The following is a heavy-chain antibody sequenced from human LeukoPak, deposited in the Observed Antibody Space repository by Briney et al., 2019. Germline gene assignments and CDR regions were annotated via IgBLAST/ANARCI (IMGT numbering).Heavy chain of an antibody. V-gene: IGHV3-7*02. CDR3: ASHYGDYSFFDY. Sequence: PGGSLRLSCAASGFTFSSYWMSWVRQAPGKGLEWVANIKQEGSEKYYVDPVKGRFTISRDNAKNSLYLQMNSLRAEDTAVYYCASHYGDYSFFDYWGQGTLVTVSS. D-gene: IGHD4-17*01. J-gene: IGHJ4*02. CDR1: GFTFSSYW. CDR2: IKQEGSEK.